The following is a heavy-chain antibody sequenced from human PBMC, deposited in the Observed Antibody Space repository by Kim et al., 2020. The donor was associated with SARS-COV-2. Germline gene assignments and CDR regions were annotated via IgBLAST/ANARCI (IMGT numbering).Heavy chain of an antibody. D-gene: IGHD6-13*01. CDR3: AKAAAIYNWFDP. V-gene: IGHV3-23*01. Sequence: YTASVKGQFTITRENSQNPLDLQRNSLRIEDTAIYYCAKAAAIYNWFDPWGQGTLVTVSS. J-gene: IGHJ5*02.